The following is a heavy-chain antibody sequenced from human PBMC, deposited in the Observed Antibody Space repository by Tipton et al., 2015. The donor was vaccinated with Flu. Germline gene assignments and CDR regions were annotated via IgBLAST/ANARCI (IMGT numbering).Heavy chain of an antibody. CDR2: ISSSSSYT. J-gene: IGHJ3*02. CDR3: AWGRDGSSRGPRAFDI. D-gene: IGHD1-26*01. Sequence: GSLRLSCAASGFTFSDYYMSWIRQAPGKGLEWVSYISSSSSYTNYADSVKGRFTISRDNAKNSLYLQMNSLRAEDMAVYYCAWGRDGSSRGPRAFDIWGQGTMVTVSS. V-gene: IGHV3-11*06. CDR1: GFTFSDYY.